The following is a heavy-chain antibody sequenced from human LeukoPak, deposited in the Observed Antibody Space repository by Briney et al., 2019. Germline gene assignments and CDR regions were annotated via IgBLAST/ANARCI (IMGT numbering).Heavy chain of an antibody. CDR2: IYYSGST. Sequence: SETLSLTCTVSGGSISGYYWSWIRQPPGKGLEWIGYIYYSGSTNYNPSLKSRVTISVDTSKNQFSLKLSSVTAADTAVYYCARVRVWGSYRYTDDAFDIWGQGTMVTVSS. V-gene: IGHV4-59*01. J-gene: IGHJ3*02. CDR1: GGSISGYY. D-gene: IGHD3-16*02. CDR3: ARVRVWGSYRYTDDAFDI.